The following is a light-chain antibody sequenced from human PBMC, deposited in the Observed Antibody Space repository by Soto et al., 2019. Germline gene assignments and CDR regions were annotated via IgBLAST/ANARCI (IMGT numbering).Light chain of an antibody. CDR3: QQYYNWPRT. V-gene: IGKV3-15*01. J-gene: IGKJ1*01. CDR2: GAS. Sequence: EIVMTQSPATLSVSPGERATLSCRASQSVSSNLARYQQKPGQVPRLLIYGASTRATGIPARFSGSGSGTEFTLTISSLQSEDFAVYHCQQYYNWPRTFGQGTKVEIK. CDR1: QSVSSN.